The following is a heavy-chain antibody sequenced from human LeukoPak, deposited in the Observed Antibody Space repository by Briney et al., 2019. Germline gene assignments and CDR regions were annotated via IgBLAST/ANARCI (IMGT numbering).Heavy chain of an antibody. CDR3: ARDRGRDTFDY. V-gene: IGHV3-7*04. D-gene: IGHD5-12*01. CDR1: GFTFSNYW. Sequence: GGSLRLSCAASGFTFSNYWMTWVRQAPGKGLEWVANIKDDGSDENYVGSVKGRFTISRDNPKNSLYLQMNSLRAEDTAVYYCARDRGRDTFDYWGQGTQVTVSS. CDR2: IKDDGSDE. J-gene: IGHJ4*02.